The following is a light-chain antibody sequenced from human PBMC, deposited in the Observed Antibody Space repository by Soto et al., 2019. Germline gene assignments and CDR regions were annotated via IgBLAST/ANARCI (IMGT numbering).Light chain of an antibody. V-gene: IGKV1-6*01. CDR2: SAS. CDR3: QQAKSFPIT. Sequence: AMQMTHAPYALCASVGDRVTINCRASQYIIHDLGWYQQKQGKAPKLLIYSASTLVRGVPSRLRGSGYGTELTITISGMQTEDSLTYYCQQAKSFPITFGHGTRLEIK. CDR1: QYIIHD. J-gene: IGKJ5*01.